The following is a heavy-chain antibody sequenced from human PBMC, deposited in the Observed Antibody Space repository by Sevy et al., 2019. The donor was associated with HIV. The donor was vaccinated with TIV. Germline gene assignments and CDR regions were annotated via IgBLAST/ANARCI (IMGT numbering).Heavy chain of an antibody. CDR3: ATTKDYYDSSGYPFDD. V-gene: IGHV1-24*01. CDR2: FDPEDGET. D-gene: IGHD3-22*01. Sequence: ASVKVSCKVSGYTLIEFSMHWVRQAPGKGLEWMATFDPEDGETIYAQKFQGRVTMTEDTSTDTAYMELSSLRSEDTAVYYCATTKDYYDSSGYPFDDWSQGTLVTVSS. CDR1: GYTLIEFS. J-gene: IGHJ4*02.